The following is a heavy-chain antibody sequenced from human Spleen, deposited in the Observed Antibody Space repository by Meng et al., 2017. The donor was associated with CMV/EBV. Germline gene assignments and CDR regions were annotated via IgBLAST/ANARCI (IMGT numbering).Heavy chain of an antibody. CDR2: ISAYNGNT. D-gene: IGHD3-3*01. J-gene: IGHJ5*02. V-gene: IGHV1-18*01. Sequence: SCQASGYTFASYGIAWVRQAPGQGLEWMGWISAYNGNTNYAQKLQGRVTMTTDSATSTAYVELRSLRSDDTAMYYCARVNTVFGAASAWGQGTLVTVSS. CDR1: GYTFASYG. CDR3: ARVNTVFGAASA.